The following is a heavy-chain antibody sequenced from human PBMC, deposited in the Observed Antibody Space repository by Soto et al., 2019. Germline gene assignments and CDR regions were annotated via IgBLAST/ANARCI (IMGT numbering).Heavy chain of an antibody. D-gene: IGHD2-2*02. Sequence: GASVKVSCKASGYTFTSYDINWVRQATGQGLEWMGWMNPNSGNTGYAQKFQGRVTMTRNTSISTAYMELSSLRSEDTAVYYCARALGYCSSTSCYNVGRGSPNWFDLWGQGTLVTVSS. J-gene: IGHJ5*02. CDR1: GYTFTSYD. V-gene: IGHV1-8*01. CDR3: ARALGYCSSTSCYNVGRGSPNWFDL. CDR2: MNPNSGNT.